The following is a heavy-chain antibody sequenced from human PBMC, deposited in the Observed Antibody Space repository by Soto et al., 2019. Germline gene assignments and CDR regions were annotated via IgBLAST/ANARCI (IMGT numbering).Heavy chain of an antibody. Sequence: QVQLVESGGGVVQPGRSLRLSCAASGFTFSSYGMHWVRQAPGKGLEWVAVIWYDGSNKYYADSVKGRFTISRDNSKNTLYLQMNSLRAEDTAVYYCARDRGQLWSHLGYYSDYWGQGTLVTVSS. CDR1: GFTFSSYG. CDR2: IWYDGSNK. J-gene: IGHJ4*02. D-gene: IGHD5-18*01. CDR3: ARDRGQLWSHLGYYSDY. V-gene: IGHV3-33*01.